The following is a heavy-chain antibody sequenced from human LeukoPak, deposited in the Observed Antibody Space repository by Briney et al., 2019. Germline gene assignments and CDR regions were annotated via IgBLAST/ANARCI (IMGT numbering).Heavy chain of an antibody. CDR1: GYTFTSYA. CDR2: INAGNGNT. D-gene: IGHD1-26*01. CDR3: AIAFSGSDVFDY. V-gene: IGHV1-3*01. J-gene: IGHJ4*02. Sequence: ASVKVSCKASGYTFTSYAMHWVRQAPGQRLEWMGWINAGNGNTKYSQKFQGRVTITRDTSASTAYMELSSLRSEDTAVYYCAIAFSGSDVFDYWGQGTLVTVSS.